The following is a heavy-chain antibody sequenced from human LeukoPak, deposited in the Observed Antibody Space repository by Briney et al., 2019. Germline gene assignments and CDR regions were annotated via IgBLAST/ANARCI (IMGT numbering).Heavy chain of an antibody. Sequence: GGSLRLSCAASGFTFDDYTMHWVRQAPGKGLEWVSLISWDGGTTDYADSVKGRFTISRDNSKNTLYLQMNSLRAEDTAVYYCAKDPPRYSSGYGVDYWGQGTLVTVSS. V-gene: IGHV3-43*01. D-gene: IGHD6-19*01. CDR1: GFTFDDYT. J-gene: IGHJ4*02. CDR3: AKDPPRYSSGYGVDY. CDR2: ISWDGGTT.